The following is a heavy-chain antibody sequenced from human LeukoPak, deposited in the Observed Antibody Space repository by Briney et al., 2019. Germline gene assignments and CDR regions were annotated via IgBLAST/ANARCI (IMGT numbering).Heavy chain of an antibody. J-gene: IGHJ5*02. V-gene: IGHV1-18*01. Sequence: GASVKVSCKASGYTFTSYGISWVRQAPGQGLEWMGWISAYNGNTNYAQKLQGRVTMTTDTSTSTAYMELRSLRSDDTAVYYCARHDPPTWYYDFWSGYYRDNWFDPWGQGTLVTVSS. CDR1: GYTFTSYG. CDR3: ARHDPPTWYYDFWSGYYRDNWFDP. D-gene: IGHD3-3*01. CDR2: ISAYNGNT.